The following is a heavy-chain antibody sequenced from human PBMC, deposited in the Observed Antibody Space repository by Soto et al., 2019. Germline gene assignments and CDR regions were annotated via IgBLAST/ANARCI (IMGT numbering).Heavy chain of an antibody. D-gene: IGHD4-17*01. CDR3: ARLDYGGNDDY. CDR1: GGSISSSSYY. V-gene: IGHV4-39*01. J-gene: IGHJ4*02. CDR2: IYYSGST. Sequence: SETLSLTCTVSGGSISSSSYYWGWIRQPPGKGLEWIGSIYYSGSTYYNPSLKSRVTISVDTSKNQFSLKLSSVTAADTAVYYCARLDYGGNDDYWGQGTLVTVS.